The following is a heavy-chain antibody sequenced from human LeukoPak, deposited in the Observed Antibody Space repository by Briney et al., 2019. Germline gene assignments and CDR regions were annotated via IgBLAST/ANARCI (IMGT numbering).Heavy chain of an antibody. CDR1: GYTFTGYY. CDR2: INPNSGGT. J-gene: IGHJ4*02. V-gene: IGHV1-2*02. D-gene: IGHD4-17*01. Sequence: ASVKVSCKASGYTFTGYYMHWVRQAPGQGLEWMGWINPNSGGTNYAQKFQGRVTMTRDTSISTAYMELSSLRSEDMAVYYCARAAGDTLFDYWGQGTLVTVSS. CDR3: ARAAGDTLFDY.